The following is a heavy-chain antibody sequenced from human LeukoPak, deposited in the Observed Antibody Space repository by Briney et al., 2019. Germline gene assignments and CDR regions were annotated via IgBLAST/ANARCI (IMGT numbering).Heavy chain of an antibody. D-gene: IGHD3-3*01. CDR1: GGSISSGSYY. J-gene: IGHJ5*02. CDR2: IYYSGST. V-gene: IGHV4-61*01. CDR3: ARRIFGVVYNWFDP. Sequence: SQTLSLTCTVSGGSISSGSYYWSWIRQPPGKGLEWIGYIYYSGSTNYNPSLKSRVTISVDTSKNQFPLKLSSVTAADTAVYYCARRIFGVVYNWFDPWGQGTLVTVSS.